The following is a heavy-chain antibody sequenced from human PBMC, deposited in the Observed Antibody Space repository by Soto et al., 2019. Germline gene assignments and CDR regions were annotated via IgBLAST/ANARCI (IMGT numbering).Heavy chain of an antibody. Sequence: GGSLRLSCAASGFTFSSYAMHWVRQAPGKGLEWVAVISYDGSNKYYADSVKGRFTISRDNSKNTLYLQMNSLRAEDTAGYYCARDRRAGWNDGSDAFDIWGQGKMVTVSS. CDR3: ARDRRAGWNDGSDAFDI. J-gene: IGHJ3*02. D-gene: IGHD1-1*01. CDR2: ISYDGSNK. V-gene: IGHV3-30-3*01. CDR1: GFTFSSYA.